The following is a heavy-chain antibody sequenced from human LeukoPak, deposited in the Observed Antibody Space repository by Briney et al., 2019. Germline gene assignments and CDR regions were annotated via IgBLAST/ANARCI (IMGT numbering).Heavy chain of an antibody. Sequence: ASVTVSSTASGYTFTSYDINWVRQATGQGLEWRGWMNASSGNTGYVQNFQGRVTMTRNTSISTAYMELSTLRSEDTAVYYCARSARPGAFDYWGQGTLVTVSS. CDR1: GYTFTSYD. CDR2: MNASSGNT. V-gene: IGHV1-8*01. J-gene: IGHJ4*02. CDR3: ARSARPGAFDY. D-gene: IGHD4-17*01.